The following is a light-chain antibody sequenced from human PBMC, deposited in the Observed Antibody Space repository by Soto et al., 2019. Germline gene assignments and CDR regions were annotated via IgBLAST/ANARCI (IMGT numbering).Light chain of an antibody. Sequence: QSVLTQPTSVSGSPGQSITIYCTGSGNDIGAYDYVSWYQQHPGKAPRLLIHGVRNRPPGISSRVSASKSGLTASLTISGLRAEDEADYYCSSFTPTRFYVFGPGTKLTVL. CDR3: SSFTPTRFYV. J-gene: IGLJ1*01. CDR2: GVR. V-gene: IGLV2-14*01. CDR1: GNDIGAYDY.